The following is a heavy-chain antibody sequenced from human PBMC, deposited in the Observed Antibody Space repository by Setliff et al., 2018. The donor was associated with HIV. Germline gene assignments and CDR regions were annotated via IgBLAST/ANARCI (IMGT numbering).Heavy chain of an antibody. Sequence: SVKVSCKGSGGTFSSYAISWVRQAPGQGLEWMGGTIPIFGPTNYAQKFQGRLTITADESTSTAYMELSSLRSEDTAVYYCVGLGYSFSYRWWFDPWGQGTLVTVSS. D-gene: IGHD5-18*01. CDR3: VGLGYSFSYRWWFDP. CDR2: TIPIFGPT. CDR1: GGTFSSYA. V-gene: IGHV1-69*13. J-gene: IGHJ5*02.